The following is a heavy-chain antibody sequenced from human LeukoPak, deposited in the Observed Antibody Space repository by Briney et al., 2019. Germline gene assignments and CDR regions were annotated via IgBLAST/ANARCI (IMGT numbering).Heavy chain of an antibody. CDR2: ITGTGGNT. CDR1: GFTFRSYD. D-gene: IGHD3-22*01. Sequence: GGSLRLSCAASGFTFRSYDMSWVRQAPGKGLEWVSDITGTGGNTHYADSVKGRFTISRDNSKNTLYLQMNSLRDEDTAVYYCAKVKDTSGSRFDYWGQGTLVTVSS. J-gene: IGHJ4*02. V-gene: IGHV3-23*01. CDR3: AKVKDTSGSRFDY.